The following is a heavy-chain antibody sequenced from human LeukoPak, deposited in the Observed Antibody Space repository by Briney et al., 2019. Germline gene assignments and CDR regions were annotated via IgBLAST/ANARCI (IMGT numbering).Heavy chain of an antibody. Sequence: PSETLSLTCTVSGGSISSGGYYWSWIRQHPGKGLEWIGYIYYSGSTYYNPSLKSRVTISVDTSKNQFSLKLSSVTAADTAVYYCARVHGGTSWGGGTYYYGMDVWGQGTTVTVSS. D-gene: IGHD2-2*01. CDR3: ARVHGGTSWGGGTYYYGMDV. CDR2: IYYSGST. J-gene: IGHJ6*02. V-gene: IGHV4-31*03. CDR1: GGSISSGGYY.